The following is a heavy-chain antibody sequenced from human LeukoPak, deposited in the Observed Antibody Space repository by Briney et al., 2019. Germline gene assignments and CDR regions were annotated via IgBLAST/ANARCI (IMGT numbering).Heavy chain of an antibody. Sequence: GGSLRLSCVASGFTVSSNSMSWVRQAPGKGLEWVSVSSYGGNTFYADSVKGRFTISRDNPKNTLYLQMNSLRAEDTAVYYCAKSSERIVVVPAARGTSTLYYYYGMDVWGQGTTVTVSS. J-gene: IGHJ6*02. V-gene: IGHV3-66*01. CDR3: AKSSERIVVVPAARGTSTLYYYYGMDV. CDR2: SSYGGNT. CDR1: GFTVSSNS. D-gene: IGHD2-2*01.